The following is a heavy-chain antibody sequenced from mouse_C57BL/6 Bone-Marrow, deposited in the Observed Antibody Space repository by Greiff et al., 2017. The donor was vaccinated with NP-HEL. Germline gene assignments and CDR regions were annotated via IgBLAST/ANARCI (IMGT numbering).Heavy chain of an antibody. Sequence: QVQLQQSGAELVRPGASVTLSCKASGYTFTDYEMHWVKQTPVHGLEWIGAIDTETGGTAYNQKFKGKAILTADKSSSTAYMELRSLTSEDSAVYYCTRKNGYYLAYWGQGTLVTVSA. J-gene: IGHJ3*01. CDR1: GYTFTDYE. CDR2: IDTETGGT. D-gene: IGHD2-3*01. CDR3: TRKNGYYLAY. V-gene: IGHV1-15*01.